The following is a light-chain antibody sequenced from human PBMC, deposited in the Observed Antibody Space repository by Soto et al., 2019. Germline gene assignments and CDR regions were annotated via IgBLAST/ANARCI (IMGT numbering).Light chain of an antibody. CDR3: QQYNNSPLT. CDR1: QSISSW. Sequence: DIQMTQSPSTLSAIVGDRVTITCRASQSISSWLAGYQQKPGKAPKLLIYKASTLESGVPSRFSGSGSGTEFTLTVSGLQPDDFETYYCQQYNNSPLTFGGGTKVEI. CDR2: KAS. J-gene: IGKJ4*01. V-gene: IGKV1-5*03.